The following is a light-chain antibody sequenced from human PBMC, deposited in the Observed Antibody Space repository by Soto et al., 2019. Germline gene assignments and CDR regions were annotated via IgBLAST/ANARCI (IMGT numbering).Light chain of an antibody. J-gene: IGLJ2*01. CDR2: RNN. Sequence: QSVLTQPPSASGTPGQWVTISCSGSSTNIGSNYVYWYQQLPGTAPKLIIYRNNQRPSGVPDRFSGSKSGTSASLAISGLRSEDEADYYCAAWDDSLSALFGGGTKLTVL. V-gene: IGLV1-47*01. CDR3: AAWDDSLSAL. CDR1: STNIGSNY.